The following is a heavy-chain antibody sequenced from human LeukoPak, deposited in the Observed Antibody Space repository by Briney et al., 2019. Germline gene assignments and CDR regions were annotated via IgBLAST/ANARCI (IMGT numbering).Heavy chain of an antibody. J-gene: IGHJ4*02. CDR3: VRGPDALDY. V-gene: IGHV3-48*02. CDR1: GFTFSRYS. CDR2: IRSSGDTK. Sequence: PGGSLRLSCVVSGFTFSRYSMNWVRQAPGKGLEWVSYIRSSGDTKYYADSVKGRFTISRDNAKNSLYLQMNSLRDEDTAVYYCVRGPDALDYWGQGTLVTVSS. D-gene: IGHD2-2*01.